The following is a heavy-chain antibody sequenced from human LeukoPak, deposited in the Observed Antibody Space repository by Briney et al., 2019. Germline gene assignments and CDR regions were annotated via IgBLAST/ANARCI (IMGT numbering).Heavy chain of an antibody. V-gene: IGHV4-59*01. CDR1: GGSISSYY. CDR2: IFYSGST. J-gene: IGHJ4*02. D-gene: IGHD3-10*01. Sequence: SETLSLTCTVSGGSISSYYWSWIRQPPGKGLEWIGCIFYSGSTNYNPSLKSRVTVSVDTSKNQFSLKLSSVTAADTAVYYCARGFPFDYWGQGAQVTVSS. CDR3: ARGFPFDY.